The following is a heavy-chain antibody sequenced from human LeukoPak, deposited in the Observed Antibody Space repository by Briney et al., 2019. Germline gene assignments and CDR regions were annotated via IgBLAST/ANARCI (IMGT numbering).Heavy chain of an antibody. CDR2: ISAYNGNT. J-gene: IGHJ6*02. CDR3: ARDLGYSYGEVNYYGMDV. CDR1: GYTFTSYG. Sequence: ASVKVSCKASGYTFTSYGISWVRQAPGQGLEWMGWISAYNGNTNYAQKLQGRVTMTTDTFTSTAYMELRSLRSDDTAVYYCARDLGYSYGEVNYYGMDVWGQGTTVTVSS. D-gene: IGHD5-18*01. V-gene: IGHV1-18*01.